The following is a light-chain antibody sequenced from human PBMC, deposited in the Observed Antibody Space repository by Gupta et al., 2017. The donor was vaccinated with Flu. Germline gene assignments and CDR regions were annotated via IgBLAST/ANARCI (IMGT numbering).Light chain of an antibody. Sequence: SITISCSGTSSDVGGYDYVSWYQHHPGKDPKLMIYEVNNRPSGVSSRFSGSKSGNTASLTISGLKAEDEADYYCSSDTNTRPVIFGAGTKLTVL. J-gene: IGLJ2*01. CDR1: SSDVGGYDY. CDR2: EVN. CDR3: SSDTNTRPVI. V-gene: IGLV2-14*01.